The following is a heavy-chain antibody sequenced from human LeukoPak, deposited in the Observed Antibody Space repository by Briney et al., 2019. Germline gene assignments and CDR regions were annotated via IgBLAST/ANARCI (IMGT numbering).Heavy chain of an antibody. V-gene: IGHV3-20*04. D-gene: IGHD6-19*01. CDR3: ARGDTSGWYFDD. CDR2: INWNGGST. Sequence: GGSLRLSCTAPGSRFDDHGMAWVRQGPGKGLYWVCGINWNGGSTGYADSVKGRFTISRDNAKNSLHLQMNSLRADDTALYYCARGDTSGWYFDDWGQGTLVTVSS. CDR1: GSRFDDHG. J-gene: IGHJ4*02.